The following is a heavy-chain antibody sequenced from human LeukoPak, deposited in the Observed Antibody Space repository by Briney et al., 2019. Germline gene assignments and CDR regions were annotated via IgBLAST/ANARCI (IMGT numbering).Heavy chain of an antibody. CDR3: ARGYRLERLVYYYYGMDV. D-gene: IGHD1-1*01. V-gene: IGHV1-46*01. J-gene: IGHJ6*02. CDR1: GYTFTSYY. Sequence: ASVKVSCTASGYTFTSYYMHWVRQAPGQGLEWMGIINPSGGSTSYAQKFQGRVTMTRDTSTSTVYMELSSLRSEDTAVYYCARGYRLERLVYYYYGMDVWGQGTTVTVSS. CDR2: INPSGGST.